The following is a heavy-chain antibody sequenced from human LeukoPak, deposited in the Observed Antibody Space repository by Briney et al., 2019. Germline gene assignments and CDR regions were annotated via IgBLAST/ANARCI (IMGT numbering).Heavy chain of an antibody. CDR1: GYSFTSYW. CDR2: IYPGDSDT. CDR3: ARLAVDYYDILTDYDY. V-gene: IGHV5-51*01. Sequence: GESLKISCKGSGYSFTSYWIGWVRQMPGKGLEWMGIIYPGDSDTRYSPSFQGQVTISADKSISTAYLQWSSLKASDTAMYYCARLAVDYYDILTDYDYWGQGTLVTVSS. D-gene: IGHD3-9*01. J-gene: IGHJ4*02.